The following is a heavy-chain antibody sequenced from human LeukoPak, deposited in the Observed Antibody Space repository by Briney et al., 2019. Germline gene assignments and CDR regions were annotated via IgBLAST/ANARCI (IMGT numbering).Heavy chain of an antibody. V-gene: IGHV4-4*07. CDR1: GGSISSYY. J-gene: IGHJ6*03. D-gene: IGHD6-19*01. Sequence: PSETLSLTCTVSGGSISSYYWSWIRQPAGKGLEWIGRIYTSGSTSYNPSLKSRVTISVDTSKNRFSLKLSSVTAADTAVYYCARDNSSGLHYYYYYYMDVWGKGTTVTISS. CDR2: IYTSGST. CDR3: ARDNSSGLHYYYYYYMDV.